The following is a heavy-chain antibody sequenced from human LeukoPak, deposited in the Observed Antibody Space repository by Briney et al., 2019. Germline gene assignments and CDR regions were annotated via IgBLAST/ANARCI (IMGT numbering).Heavy chain of an antibody. CDR3: AGPSYGDHPLGTTGMDV. J-gene: IGHJ6*02. V-gene: IGHV1-2*02. CDR1: GYTFTGYY. Sequence: GASVKVSCKASGYTFTGYYLHWVRQAPGQGLEWMGWINPNSGDTNYAQKFQGRVTMTRGTSISTAYMELSRLRFDDTAVYYCAGPSYGDHPLGTTGMDVWGQGTTVTVSS. CDR2: INPNSGDT. D-gene: IGHD4-17*01.